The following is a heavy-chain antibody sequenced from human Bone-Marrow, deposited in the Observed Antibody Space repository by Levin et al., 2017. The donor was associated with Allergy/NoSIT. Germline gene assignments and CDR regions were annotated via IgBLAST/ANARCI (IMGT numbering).Heavy chain of an antibody. D-gene: IGHD5-12*01. Sequence: SGPTLVKPTQTLTLTCTFSGFSLSTSGMCVSWIRQPPGKALEWLARIDWDDDKYYSTSLKTRLTISKDTSKNRVVLTMTNMDPVDTATYYCARTAQDLRLAAFDIWGQGTMVTVSS. J-gene: IGHJ3*02. CDR3: ARTAQDLRLAAFDI. CDR2: IDWDDDK. CDR1: GFSLSTSGMC. V-gene: IGHV2-70*11.